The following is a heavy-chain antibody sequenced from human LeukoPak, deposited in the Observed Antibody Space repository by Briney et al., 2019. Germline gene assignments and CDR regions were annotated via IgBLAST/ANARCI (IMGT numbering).Heavy chain of an antibody. V-gene: IGHV3-23*01. D-gene: IGHD6-19*01. Sequence: GGSLRLSCAASGFTFSSYPMSWVRQAPGKGLEWVSAISGSGGSTYYADSVKGRFTISRDNSKNTLYLQMNSLRAEDTAVYYCAKWLVGRYFQHWGQGTLVTVSS. CDR1: GFTFSSYP. CDR2: ISGSGGST. J-gene: IGHJ1*01. CDR3: AKWLVGRYFQH.